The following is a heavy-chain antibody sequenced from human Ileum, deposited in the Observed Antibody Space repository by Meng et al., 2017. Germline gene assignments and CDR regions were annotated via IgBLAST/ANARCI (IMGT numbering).Heavy chain of an antibody. CDR3: ARHIAVSGTRGFDS. Sequence: QVQLEGSGTGLVQPSETLSPTCAVSGASISSGHWGSWVRQPPGKGLEWIGEMYPSGTTNYNPSLKSRGTISMDTSKNQLSLKLSSVTAADTAVYYCARHIAVSGTRGFDSWGQGTLVTVSS. J-gene: IGHJ4*02. D-gene: IGHD6-19*01. V-gene: IGHV4-4*02. CDR2: MYPSGTT. CDR1: GASISSGHW.